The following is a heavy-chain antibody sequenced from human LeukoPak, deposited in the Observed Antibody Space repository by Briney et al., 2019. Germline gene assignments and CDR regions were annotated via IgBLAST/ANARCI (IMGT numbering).Heavy chain of an antibody. J-gene: IGHJ4*02. Sequence: PSETRSLTCTVSGGSISSGGYYWSWMRQPPGNGLEWIGYIYHSGSTYYNPSLKSRVTISVDRSKNQFSLKLSSVTAADTAVYYCARGTRVDIPPSEYFDYWGQGTLVTVSS. V-gene: IGHV4-30-2*01. CDR1: GGSISSGGYY. CDR2: IYHSGST. D-gene: IGHD2-2*03. CDR3: ARGTRVDIPPSEYFDY.